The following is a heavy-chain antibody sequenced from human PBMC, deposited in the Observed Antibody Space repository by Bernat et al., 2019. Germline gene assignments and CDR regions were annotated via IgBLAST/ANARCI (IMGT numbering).Heavy chain of an antibody. Sequence: QVQLVQSGAEVKKPGASVKVSCKASGYTFTSYYIHWVRQAPGQGLEWMGIINPSSGTTSYAQKYQGRVTMTRETSTSTDYMELSSLRSEDAAVFYCATGANSSPFAVWVHWGQGTLVTVSS. V-gene: IGHV1-46*01. CDR1: GYTFTSYY. CDR3: ATGANSSPFAVWVH. CDR2: INPSSGTT. D-gene: IGHD6-19*01. J-gene: IGHJ4*02.